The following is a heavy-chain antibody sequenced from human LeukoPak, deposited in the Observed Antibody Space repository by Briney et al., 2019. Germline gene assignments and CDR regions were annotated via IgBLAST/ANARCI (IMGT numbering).Heavy chain of an antibody. D-gene: IGHD3-16*02. CDR3: ARGWGSSRGRLDS. J-gene: IGHJ4*02. Sequence: PSETLSLTCTVSGGSISSYYWSWIRQPPGKELEWIGYIYASGSTNYNPSLKSRVTISLDTSKNLFSLRLSSVTAADTAVYFCARGWGSSRGRLDSWGQGTLVTVS. V-gene: IGHV4-4*09. CDR2: IYASGST. CDR1: GGSISSYY.